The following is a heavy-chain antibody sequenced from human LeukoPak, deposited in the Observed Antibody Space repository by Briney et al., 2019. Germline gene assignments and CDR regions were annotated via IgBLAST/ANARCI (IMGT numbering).Heavy chain of an antibody. V-gene: IGHV1-46*01. CDR3: ARDNSVGDIAWWFDP. CDR2: INPSGSST. Sequence: ASVKVSCTASGYSFTSHYMHWVRQAPGQGLEWLGLINPSGSSTLYAQKFQGRVTMTRDMSTTTDYMELSSLRSEDTAVYYCARDNSVGDIAWWFDPWGQGTLVTVSS. D-gene: IGHD3-16*02. CDR1: GYSFTSHY. J-gene: IGHJ5*02.